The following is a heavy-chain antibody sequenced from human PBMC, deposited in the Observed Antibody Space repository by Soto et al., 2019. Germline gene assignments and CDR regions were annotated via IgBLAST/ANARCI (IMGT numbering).Heavy chain of an antibody. CDR2: INHSGST. CDR1: GGSFSGYY. Sequence: QVQLQQWGAGLLKPSETLSLTCAVYGGSFSGYYWSWIRQPPGKGLEWNGEINHSGSTNYNPSLKSRVTISVDTYKNQFSLKLSSVTSADTAVYYCARGIGYSGSGRFDPWGQGTLVTVSS. V-gene: IGHV4-34*01. J-gene: IGHJ5*02. D-gene: IGHD3-10*01. CDR3: ARGIGYSGSGRFDP.